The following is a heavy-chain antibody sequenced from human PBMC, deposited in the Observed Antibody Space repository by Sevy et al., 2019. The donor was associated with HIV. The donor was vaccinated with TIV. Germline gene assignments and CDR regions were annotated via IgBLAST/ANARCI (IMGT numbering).Heavy chain of an antibody. CDR2: INHSGST. CDR3: AVDIVVVPAAIQYSFDP. CDR1: GGSFSGYY. J-gene: IGHJ5*02. D-gene: IGHD2-2*01. V-gene: IGHV4-34*01. Sequence: SETLSLTCAVYGGSFSGYYWSWIRQPPGKGLEWIGEINHSGSTNYNPSLKSRVTISVDTSKNQFSLKLSSVTAADTAVYYCAVDIVVVPAAIQYSFDPWGHGTLVTVSS.